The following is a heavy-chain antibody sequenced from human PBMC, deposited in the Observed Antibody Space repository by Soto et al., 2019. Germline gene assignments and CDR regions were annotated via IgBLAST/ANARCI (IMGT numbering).Heavy chain of an antibody. Sequence: QVQLVQSGAEVKKPGASVKVSCKASGYTFSSPGVTWVRQAPGQGLEWLGWINAHSGDAKFAQNFQGRLTITTDTSTNTAYMELRSRRSDDTAVYFCACAPNEWYFDFWGQGTLVTVSS. CDR1: GYTFSSPG. V-gene: IGHV1-18*01. J-gene: IGHJ4*02. CDR2: INAHSGDA. CDR3: ACAPNEWYFDF. D-gene: IGHD2-8*01.